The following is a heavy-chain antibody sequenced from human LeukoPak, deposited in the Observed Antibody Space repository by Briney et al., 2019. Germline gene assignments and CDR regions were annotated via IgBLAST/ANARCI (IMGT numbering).Heavy chain of an antibody. D-gene: IGHD3-9*01. Sequence: PSETLSLTCAVYGGSFSGYYWSWIRQTPGKGLEWIGAITHIGSTNYNPSLKSRVTISVDTSKNQFSLKLSSVTAADTAVYYCARGRGLRYFDWLSPGFYYYGMDVWGQGTTVTVSS. CDR2: ITHIGST. CDR1: GGSFSGYY. V-gene: IGHV4-34*01. CDR3: ARGRGLRYFDWLSPGFYYYGMDV. J-gene: IGHJ6*02.